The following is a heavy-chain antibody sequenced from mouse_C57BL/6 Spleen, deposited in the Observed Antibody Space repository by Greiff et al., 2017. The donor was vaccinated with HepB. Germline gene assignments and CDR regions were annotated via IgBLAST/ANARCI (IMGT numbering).Heavy chain of an antibody. Sequence: EVKLMESGGGLVKPGGSLKLSCAASGFTFSSYAMSWVRQTPEKRLEWVATISDGGSYTYYPDNVKGRFTISRDNAKNNLYLQMSHLKSEDTAMYYCARDRDYGQYFDYWGQGTTLTVSS. CDR2: ISDGGSYT. J-gene: IGHJ2*01. V-gene: IGHV5-4*01. CDR3: ARDRDYGQYFDY. CDR1: GFTFSSYA. D-gene: IGHD2-4*01.